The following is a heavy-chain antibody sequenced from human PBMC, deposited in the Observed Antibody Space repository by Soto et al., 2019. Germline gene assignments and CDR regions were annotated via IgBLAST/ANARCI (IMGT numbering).Heavy chain of an antibody. CDR3: AKNGLDNSPSAIDS. V-gene: IGHV3-23*01. J-gene: IGHJ4*02. CDR1: GFTFRNNV. CDR2: ITGSGRDT. Sequence: QAGGSLRLSCAASGFTFRNNVLSWVRQAPGKGLDWVSGITGSGRDTYYADSVKGRFTISRDNSKNMVFLQMNSLRAEDTALYYCAKNGLDNSPSAIDSWGPGTLVTVS. D-gene: IGHD2-8*01.